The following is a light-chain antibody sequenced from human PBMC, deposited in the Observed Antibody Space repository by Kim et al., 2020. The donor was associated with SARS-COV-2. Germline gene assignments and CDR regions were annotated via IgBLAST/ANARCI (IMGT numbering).Light chain of an antibody. J-gene: IGLJ2*01. CDR2: VDNDGRH. V-gene: IGLV4-69*01. Sequence: QPVPTQSPSASASLGASVKLTCTLSSAHSNYAIAWHQQQPEKGPRYLMKVDNDGRHIKGDGIPDRFSGSSSGAERYLIISSLQSEDEADYYCQTWATGIRVFGGGTQLTVL. CDR1: SAHSNYA. CDR3: QTWATGIRV.